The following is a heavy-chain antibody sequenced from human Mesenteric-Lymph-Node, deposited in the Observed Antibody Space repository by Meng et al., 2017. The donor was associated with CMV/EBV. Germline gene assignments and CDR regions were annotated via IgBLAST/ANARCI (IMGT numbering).Heavy chain of an antibody. Sequence: GGSLRLSCAASGFTFSSYSMNWIRQPPGKGLEWVSSITTTSSFISYADSVKGRFTISRDNAKNSLYLEMNSLRANDTGAYYCARDSKWEQPVYWGQGTVVTVSS. V-gene: IGHV3-21*01. D-gene: IGHD1/OR15-1a*01. CDR2: ITTTSSFI. J-gene: IGHJ4*02. CDR1: GFTFSSYS. CDR3: ARDSKWEQPVY.